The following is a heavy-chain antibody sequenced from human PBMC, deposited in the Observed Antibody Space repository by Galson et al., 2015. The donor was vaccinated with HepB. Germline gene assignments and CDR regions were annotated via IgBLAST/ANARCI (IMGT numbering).Heavy chain of an antibody. CDR1: GYSFTSYW. CDR3: ARRLAYCGGDCYAFDI. D-gene: IGHD2-21*02. CDR2: IYPGDSDT. Sequence: QSGAEVKKPGESLKISCKGSGYSFTSYWIGWVRQMPGKGLEWMGIIYPGDSDTRYSPSFQGQVTISADKSISTAYLQWSSLKASDTAMYYCARRLAYCGGDCYAFDIWSQGTMVTVSS. V-gene: IGHV5-51*03. J-gene: IGHJ3*02.